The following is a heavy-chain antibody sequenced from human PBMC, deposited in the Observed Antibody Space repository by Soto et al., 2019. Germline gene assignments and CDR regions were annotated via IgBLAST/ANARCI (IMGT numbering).Heavy chain of an antibody. J-gene: IGHJ4*02. D-gene: IGHD3-10*01. CDR2: IKQDGSEK. CDR3: ARDLDRYYGSGSYQDY. CDR1: GFTFSSYW. Sequence: PGGSLRLSCAASGFTFSSYWMSWVRQAPGKGLEWVANIKQDGSEKYYVDSVKGRFTISRDNAKNSLHLQMNSLRAEDTAVYYCARDLDRYYGSGSYQDYWGQGTLVTVSS. V-gene: IGHV3-7*01.